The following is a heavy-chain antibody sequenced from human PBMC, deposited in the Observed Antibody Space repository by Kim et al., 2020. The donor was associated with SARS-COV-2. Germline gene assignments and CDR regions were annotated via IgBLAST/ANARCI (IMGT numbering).Heavy chain of an antibody. D-gene: IGHD2-15*01. CDR3: AKVRFGCYVSHFDY. V-gene: IGHV3-30*18. CDR1: GFTFSSYG. Sequence: GGSLRLSCAASGFTFSSYGMHWVRQAPGKGLEWVAVISYDGSNKYYADSVKGRFTISRDNSKNTLYLQMNSLRAEDTAVYYCAKVRFGCYVSHFDYWGQGTLVTVSS. J-gene: IGHJ4*02. CDR2: ISYDGSNK.